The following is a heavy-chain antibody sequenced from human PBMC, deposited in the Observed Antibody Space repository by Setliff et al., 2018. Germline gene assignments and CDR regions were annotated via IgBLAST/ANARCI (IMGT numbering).Heavy chain of an antibody. V-gene: IGHV1-69*05. CDR2: TIPMFGTT. D-gene: IGHD1-1*01. CDR3: ATGGTGDYYYYYMDV. J-gene: IGHJ6*03. Sequence: SVKVSCKASGATFSSHGISWVRQAPGQGLEWMGGTIPMFGTTEYAQKFQGRLTIITDESTNTAFMQLSSLRSDDTAVYYCATGGTGDYYYYYMDVWGKGTTVTVSS. CDR1: GATFSSHG.